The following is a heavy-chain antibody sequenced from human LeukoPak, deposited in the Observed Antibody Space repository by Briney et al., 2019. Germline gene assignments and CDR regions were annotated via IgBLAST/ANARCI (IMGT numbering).Heavy chain of an antibody. V-gene: IGHV3-30*02. J-gene: IGHJ4*02. Sequence: RAGGSLRLSCAASGFTFSSYGMHWVRQAPGKGLEWVEFIRYDGSNKYYADSVKGRFTISRDNSKNTLYLQMNSLRAEDTAVYYCAKDLSDFWSGYNSFFDYWAQGTLVTVSS. CDR1: GFTFSSYG. CDR3: AKDLSDFWSGYNSFFDY. CDR2: IRYDGSNK. D-gene: IGHD3-3*01.